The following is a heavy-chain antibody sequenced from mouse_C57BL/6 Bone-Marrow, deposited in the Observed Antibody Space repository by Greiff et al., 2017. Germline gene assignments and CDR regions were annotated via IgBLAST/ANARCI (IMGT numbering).Heavy chain of an antibody. CDR1: GFTFSDFY. D-gene: IGHD1-1*01. CDR2: SRNKANDYTT. Sequence: EVKVVESGGGLVQSGRSLRLSCATSGFTFSDFYMEWVRQAPGKGLEWIAASRNKANDYTTEYSASVKGRFIGSRDTSQSILYLQMNALRAEDTAIYYCARDEDCGSSYDWLTYWGQGTRVNVSA. V-gene: IGHV7-1*01. CDR3: ARDEDCGSSYDWLTY. J-gene: IGHJ3*01.